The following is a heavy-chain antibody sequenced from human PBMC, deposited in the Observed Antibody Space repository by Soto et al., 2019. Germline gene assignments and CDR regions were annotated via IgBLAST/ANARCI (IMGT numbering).Heavy chain of an antibody. J-gene: IGHJ6*02. V-gene: IGHV3-30-3*01. CDR3: ARAGCDGGRCYTLVGLRYGMDV. CDR2: ISYDGNNK. CDR1: GFTFSSYV. Sequence: QVQLVESGGGVVQPGRSLRLSCAASGFTFSSYVMHWVRQAPGKGLEWVAVISYDGNNKYYADSVKGRFTISRDNSKNALYLQMNSLRAEDTAVYYCARAGCDGGRCYTLVGLRYGMDVWGQGTTVNVSS. D-gene: IGHD2-15*01.